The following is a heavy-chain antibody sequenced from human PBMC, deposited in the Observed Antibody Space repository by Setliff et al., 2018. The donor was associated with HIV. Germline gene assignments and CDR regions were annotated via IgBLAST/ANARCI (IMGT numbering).Heavy chain of an antibody. V-gene: IGHV3-48*01. CDR1: GFTFSTHS. CDR3: ARDPPWNYDSSGYPYYFDY. Sequence: GGSLRLSCVASGFTFSTHSMSWVRQAPGKGLEWISYISFSSSVIYYADSVRGRFTISRDNSNNTLYLQMNSLRAEDTAVYYCARDPPWNYDSSGYPYYFDYWGQGTLVTVSS. CDR2: ISFSSSVI. J-gene: IGHJ4*02. D-gene: IGHD3-22*01.